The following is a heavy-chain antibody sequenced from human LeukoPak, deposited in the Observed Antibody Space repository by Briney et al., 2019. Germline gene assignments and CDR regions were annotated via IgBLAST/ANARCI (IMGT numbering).Heavy chain of an antibody. CDR3: ARDFNYDGKVPRRGWYFDL. V-gene: IGHV4-30-2*01. Sequence: SQTLSLTCTVSGGSISSGGYYWSWIRQPPGKGLEWIGYIYHSGSTYYNPSLKSRVTISVDRSKNQFSLKLSSVTAADTAVYYCARDFNYDGKVPRRGWYFDLWGRGTLVTVSS. CDR1: GGSISSGGYY. J-gene: IGHJ2*01. CDR2: IYHSGST. D-gene: IGHD3-22*01.